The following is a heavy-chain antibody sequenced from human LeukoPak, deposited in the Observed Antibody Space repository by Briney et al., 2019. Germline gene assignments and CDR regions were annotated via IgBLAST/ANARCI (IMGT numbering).Heavy chain of an antibody. J-gene: IGHJ4*02. CDR3: AKDPGLPLDY. CDR2: ISGSGGST. CDR1: GFTLTTYA. Sequence: GGSLRLSCAASGFTLTTYAMSWVRQAPGKGLEWVSAISGSGGSTYYADSVKGRFTISRDNSKNTLYLQMNSLRAEDTAVYYCAKDPGLPLDYWGQGTLVTVSS. D-gene: IGHD1-14*01. V-gene: IGHV3-23*01.